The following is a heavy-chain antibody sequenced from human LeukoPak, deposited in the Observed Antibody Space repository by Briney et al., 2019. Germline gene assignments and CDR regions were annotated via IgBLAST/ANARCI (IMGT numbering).Heavy chain of an antibody. CDR2: IYSGGST. V-gene: IGHV3-53*01. CDR3: ARDPPGIAASVSGG. D-gene: IGHD6-13*01. Sequence: PGGSLRLSCTASGFTVGNNYMNWFRQAPGKGLEWVLLIYSGGSTYYADSVKGRFTISRDNSKNTLYLQMSSLRVEDTAVYYCARDPPGIAASVSGGWGQGTLVTVSS. J-gene: IGHJ1*01. CDR1: GFTVGNNY.